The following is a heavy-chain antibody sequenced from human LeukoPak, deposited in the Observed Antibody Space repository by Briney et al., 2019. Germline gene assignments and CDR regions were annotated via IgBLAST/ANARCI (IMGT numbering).Heavy chain of an antibody. CDR2: IYPGDSDT. Sequence: GESLKISCKGSGYSFTSYWIGWVRQMPGRGLEWMGIIYPGDSDTRYSPSFRGQVTISADKSISTAYLQWSSLKASDTAMYYCARTQTTVVTPFGYWGQGTLVTVSS. V-gene: IGHV5-51*01. J-gene: IGHJ4*02. D-gene: IGHD4-23*01. CDR1: GYSFTSYW. CDR3: ARTQTTVVTPFGY.